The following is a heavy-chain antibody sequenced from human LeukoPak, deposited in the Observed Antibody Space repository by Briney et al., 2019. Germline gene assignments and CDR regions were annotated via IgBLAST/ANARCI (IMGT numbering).Heavy chain of an antibody. Sequence: GGSLRLSCVASGFTFSHFAMSWVRHTPGKGLEWVSAISGSGGSTYYADSVKGRFTISRDNSKNTLYLQMNSLRAEDTAVYYCGKEVERHFDLKYWGQGTLVTVSS. CDR1: GFTFSHFA. CDR3: GKEVERHFDLKY. CDR2: ISGSGGST. J-gene: IGHJ4*02. V-gene: IGHV3-23*01.